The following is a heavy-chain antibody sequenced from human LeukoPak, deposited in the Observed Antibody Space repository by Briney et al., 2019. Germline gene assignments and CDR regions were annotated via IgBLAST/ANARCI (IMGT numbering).Heavy chain of an antibody. D-gene: IGHD3-10*01. CDR1: GITLSNYG. Sequence: GGSLRLSCVVSGITLSNYGMSWIRQAPGKGLEWVSGISERGGSTNYADSVKGRFIISRDTSKNTVYLQMNSLRVEDTAVYFCAKRGIVIRAVIIIGFHKEAYYFDYWGQGILVTVSS. CDR3: AKRGIVIRAVIIIGFHKEAYYFDY. J-gene: IGHJ4*02. V-gene: IGHV3-23*01. CDR2: ISERGGST.